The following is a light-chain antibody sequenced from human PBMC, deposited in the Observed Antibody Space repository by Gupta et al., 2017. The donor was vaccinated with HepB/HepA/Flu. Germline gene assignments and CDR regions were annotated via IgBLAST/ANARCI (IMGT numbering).Light chain of an antibody. J-gene: IGKJ4*01. CDR3: QQLHSYPFT. V-gene: IGKV1-9*01. CDR2: AAS. CDR1: QGISTY. Sequence: DIQLTQSPSFLSASVGDRVTITCRASQGISTYLAWYQQKPGKPPKLLIYAASTLQSGVPSRFSGSRAGTEFTLSISSLQPEDFATYCCQQLHSYPFTFGGGTKVEIK.